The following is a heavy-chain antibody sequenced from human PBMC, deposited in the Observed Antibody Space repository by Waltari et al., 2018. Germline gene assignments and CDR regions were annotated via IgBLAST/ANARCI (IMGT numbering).Heavy chain of an antibody. CDR2: ISGSGSTT. Sequence: EVQLLESGGGLLQPGGSLRLSCVASGITFSNYAMNWVRQAPGKGLEWVSAISGSGSTTYYADCVKGRFTVSRDNHETTLYLQMNSLKTEDTAVYYCTTDFLVGATTIDYWGQGTLVTVSS. CDR1: GITFSNYA. V-gene: IGHV3-23*01. CDR3: TTDFLVGATTIDY. J-gene: IGHJ4*02. D-gene: IGHD1-26*01.